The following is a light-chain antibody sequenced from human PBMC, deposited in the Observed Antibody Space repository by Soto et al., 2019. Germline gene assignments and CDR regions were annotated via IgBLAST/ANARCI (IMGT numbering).Light chain of an antibody. J-gene: IGLJ1*01. CDR1: RSDVGSYNL. CDR3: CSYASSSSYV. CDR2: EGT. Sequence: QSALTQPASVSGSPGQSITISCTGTRSDVGSYNLVSWYQQHPGKAPKLLIYEGTQRPSGVSSRFSGSKSGNTASLTISGLQSEYEADYYFCSYASSSSYVFGTRTKLTVL. V-gene: IGLV2-23*01.